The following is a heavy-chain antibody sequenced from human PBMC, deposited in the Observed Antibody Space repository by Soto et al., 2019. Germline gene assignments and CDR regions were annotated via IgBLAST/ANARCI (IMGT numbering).Heavy chain of an antibody. V-gene: IGHV3-30*18. D-gene: IGHD4-4*01. CDR1: GFTFSSYG. CDR2: ISYDGSNK. J-gene: IGHJ6*02. Sequence: QVQLVESGGGVVQPGRSLRLSFEASGFTFSSYGMHWVRQAPGKGLEWVAVISYDGSNKYYADSVKGRFTISRDNSKNTLYLQMNSLRAEDTAVYYCAKSRTVTTYYYYGMDVWGQGTTVTVSS. CDR3: AKSRTVTTYYYYGMDV.